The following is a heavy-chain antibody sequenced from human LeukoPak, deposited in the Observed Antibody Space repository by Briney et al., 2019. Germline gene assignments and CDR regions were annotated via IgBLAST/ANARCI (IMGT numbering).Heavy chain of an antibody. CDR1: GGTFSSYA. Sequence: ASVKVSCKASGGTFSSYAISWVRQAPGQGLEWMGGIIPIFGTANYAQKFQGRVTITTDESTSTAYMELSSLRSEDTAVYYCARVSPQPPRDGYIGPFDYWGQGTLVTVSS. D-gene: IGHD5-24*01. CDR2: IIPIFGTA. CDR3: ARVSPQPPRDGYIGPFDY. J-gene: IGHJ4*02. V-gene: IGHV1-69*05.